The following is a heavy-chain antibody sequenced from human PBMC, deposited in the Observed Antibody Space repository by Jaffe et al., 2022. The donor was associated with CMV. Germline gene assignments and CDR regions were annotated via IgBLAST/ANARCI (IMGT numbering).Heavy chain of an antibody. D-gene: IGHD1-26*01. CDR1: GFTFSSYD. V-gene: IGHV3-13*01. CDR3: ARGAGGELHYYGMDV. J-gene: IGHJ6*02. CDR2: IGTAGDT. Sequence: EVQLVESGGGLVQPGGSLRLSCAASGFTFSSYDMHWVRQATGKGLEWVSAIGTAGDTYYPGSVKGRFTISRENAKNSLYLQMNSLRAGDTAVYYCARGAGGELHYYGMDVWGQGTTVTVSS.